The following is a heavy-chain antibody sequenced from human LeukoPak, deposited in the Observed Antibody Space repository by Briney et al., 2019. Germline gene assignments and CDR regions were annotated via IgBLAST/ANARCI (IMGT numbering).Heavy chain of an antibody. V-gene: IGHV4-4*09. CDR2: IHTNGRT. CDR3: TRRAPTYYGPYLDS. CDR1: GDSISSYY. J-gene: IGHJ4*02. D-gene: IGHD3-10*01. Sequence: SETLSLTCTVSGDSISSYYLSWIRQTPGKGLEWIGYIHTNGRTNYSPSLKSRVTMSVDSSKNQLSLMLSSVTAADTAVYYCTRRAPTYYGPYLDSWGQGTLVTVSS.